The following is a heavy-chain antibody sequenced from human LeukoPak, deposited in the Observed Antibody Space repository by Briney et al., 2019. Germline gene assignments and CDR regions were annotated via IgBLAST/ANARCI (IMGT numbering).Heavy chain of an antibody. CDR2: IGGTDGLT. V-gene: IGHV3-23*01. J-gene: IGHJ3*02. Sequence: GGSLRLSCAASAFTFSDYAMSWVRQAPGKGLEWVSVIGGTDGLTYYADSVKGRFTISRDNSKNTLYLQVNSLRAEDTAVYYCTKDQFSKNGVYDAFDIWGQGTMVTVSS. D-gene: IGHD2-8*01. CDR1: AFTFSDYA. CDR3: TKDQFSKNGVYDAFDI.